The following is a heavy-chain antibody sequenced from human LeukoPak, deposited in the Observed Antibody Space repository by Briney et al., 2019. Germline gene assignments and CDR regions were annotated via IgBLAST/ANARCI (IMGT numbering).Heavy chain of an antibody. V-gene: IGHV4-30-4*01. CDR1: GDSISSGDYY. Sequence: SQTLSLTCTVSGDSISSGDYYWTWIRQPPGKGLEWIGYIYYNGITYYNPSLKSRVIISVDQPKKQVSLYCAGAVTGYYLSHYYFPYWGRGTLVTVSS. D-gene: IGHD3-9*01. CDR2: IYYNGIT. CDR3: FPY. J-gene: IGHJ4*02.